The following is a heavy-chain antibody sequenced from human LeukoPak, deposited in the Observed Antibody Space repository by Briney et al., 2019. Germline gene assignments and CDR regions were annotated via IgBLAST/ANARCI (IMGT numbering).Heavy chain of an antibody. V-gene: IGHV3-74*01. CDR1: GLTISDSW. D-gene: IGHD3-16*01. CDR2: LASDESNK. CDR3: ARDAGWGRLDS. Sequence: GGSLRLSCAASGLTISDSWMHWVRQAPGKGLMWVSRLASDESNKIYADSVKGRFTISRDNAKNTLYLQMNSLRVEDTGIYYCARDAGWGRLDSWGQGALVTASS. J-gene: IGHJ4*02.